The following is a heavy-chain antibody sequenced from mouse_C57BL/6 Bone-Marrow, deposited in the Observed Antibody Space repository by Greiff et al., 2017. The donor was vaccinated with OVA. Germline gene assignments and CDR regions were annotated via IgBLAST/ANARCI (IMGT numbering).Heavy chain of an antibody. CDR1: GYSFTDYN. CDR3: ARWYYGSSVYWYFDV. CDR2: INPNYGTT. Sequence: EVKLQESGPELVKPGASVKISCKASGYSFTDYNMNWVKQSNGKSLEWIGVINPNYGTTSYNQKFKGKATLTVDQSSSTAYMQLNSLTSEDSAVYYCARWYYGSSVYWYFDVWGTGTTVTVSS. D-gene: IGHD1-1*01. V-gene: IGHV1-39*01. J-gene: IGHJ1*03.